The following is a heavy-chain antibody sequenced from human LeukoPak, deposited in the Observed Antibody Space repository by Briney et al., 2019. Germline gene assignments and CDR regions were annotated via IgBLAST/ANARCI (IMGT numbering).Heavy chain of an antibody. CDR3: AKDLQSSWYVHYFDY. J-gene: IGHJ4*02. V-gene: IGHV3-48*01. CDR2: ISSGTDTI. D-gene: IGHD6-13*01. Sequence: GGSLRLSCAASGFTFSSYSMNWVRQAPGKGLEWVSYISSGTDTIYYADSVKGRFTISRDNSKNTLYLQMNSLRAEDTAVYYCAKDLQSSWYVHYFDYWGQGTLVTVSS. CDR1: GFTFSSYS.